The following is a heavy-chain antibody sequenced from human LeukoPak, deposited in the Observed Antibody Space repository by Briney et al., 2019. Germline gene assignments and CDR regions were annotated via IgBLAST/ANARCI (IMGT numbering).Heavy chain of an antibody. V-gene: IGHV3-23*01. CDR1: GITLSNYG. D-gene: IGHD3-22*01. CDR2: ISGSGGGT. J-gene: IGHJ4*02. CDR3: AKRGVVIRVILVGFHKEAYYFDS. Sequence: GGSLRLSRAVAGITLSNYGMSWVRQAPGKGLERVAGISGSGGGTNYADSVKGRFTISRDNPRNTLYLQMNSLRAEDTAVYFCAKRGVVIRVILVGFHKEAYYFDSWGQGALVTVSS.